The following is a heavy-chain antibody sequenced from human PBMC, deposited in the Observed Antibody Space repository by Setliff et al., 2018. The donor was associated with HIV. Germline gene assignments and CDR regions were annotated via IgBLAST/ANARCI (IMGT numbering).Heavy chain of an antibody. CDR3: ARVRTLDTPVDAFDI. CDR2: ISAYNGNT. CDR1: GGTFGSYG. Sequence: RASVKVSCKASGGTFGSYGISWVRQAPGQGLEWMGWISAYNGNTDYAQKVQGRVTMTTDTSTTTAYMELRSLRSDDTAVYYCARVRTLDTPVDAFDIWGQGTMVTVSS. J-gene: IGHJ3*02. D-gene: IGHD2-15*01. V-gene: IGHV1-18*01.